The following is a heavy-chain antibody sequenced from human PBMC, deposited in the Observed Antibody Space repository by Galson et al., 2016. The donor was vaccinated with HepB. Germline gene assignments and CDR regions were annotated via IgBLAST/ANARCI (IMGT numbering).Heavy chain of an antibody. D-gene: IGHD2-21*02. CDR1: GYTFTSSY. J-gene: IGHJ4*02. V-gene: IGHV1-46*01. CDR3: ARGGDTVTANFDY. CDR2: INPSAGST. Sequence: SVKVSCKASGYTFTSSYPHWVRQAPGQGLEWMGIINPSAGSTTYAQKFRGRVTMTRDTSTTTFYMELSSLRSEDTAVYYCARGGDTVTANFDYWGQGTLVTVSS.